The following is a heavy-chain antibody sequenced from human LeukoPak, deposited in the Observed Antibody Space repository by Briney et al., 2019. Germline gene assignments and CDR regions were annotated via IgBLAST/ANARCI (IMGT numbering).Heavy chain of an antibody. D-gene: IGHD3-10*01. CDR2: IYHSGST. J-gene: IGHJ6*02. CDR3: AGTTMVRFYYYFGMDV. V-gene: IGHV4-4*02. CDR1: GGSISSSNW. Sequence: PSETLSPTCAVSGGSISSSNWWSWVRQPPGKGLEWIGEIYHSGSTNYNPSLKSRVTISVDKSKNQFSLKLSSVTAADTAVYYCAGTTMVRFYYYFGMDVWGQGTTVTVSS.